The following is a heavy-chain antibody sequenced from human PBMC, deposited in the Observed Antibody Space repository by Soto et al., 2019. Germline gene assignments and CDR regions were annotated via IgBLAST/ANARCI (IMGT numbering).Heavy chain of an antibody. V-gene: IGHV1-18*01. CDR3: ARDTHDDSTSYWFDP. D-gene: IGHD3-16*01. CDR2: ISAYDGKT. Sequence: GASVKFSCKASGYNFNIYGINWVRQAPGQGLEWMGRISAYDGKTTYAEKFQGRVTMTTDASTSTAYMELRSLRSDDTAVYYCARDTHDDSTSYWFDPWGQGTLVTVSS. J-gene: IGHJ5*01. CDR1: GYNFNIYG.